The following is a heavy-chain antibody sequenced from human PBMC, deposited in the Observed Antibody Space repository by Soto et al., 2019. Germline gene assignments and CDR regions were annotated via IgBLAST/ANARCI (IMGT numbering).Heavy chain of an antibody. CDR3: VRVVAIPGYPDN. CDR2: IVPTVDTS. Sequence: QVQLVQSGAEVRQPASSVKVSCKTSGGTFGSYAISGVRQAPGQGLEWMGGIVPTVDTSTYAQKFQGRVTITADESTSTVYMELSSLTSDDTAVYYCVRVVAIPGYPDNWGQGTLVTVSS. V-gene: IGHV1-69*12. D-gene: IGHD5-12*01. CDR1: GGTFGSYA. J-gene: IGHJ4*02.